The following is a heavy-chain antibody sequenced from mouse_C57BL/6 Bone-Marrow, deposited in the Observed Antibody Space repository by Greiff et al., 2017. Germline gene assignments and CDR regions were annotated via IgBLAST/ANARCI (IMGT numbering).Heavy chain of an antibody. Sequence: VQLQQSGAELVRPGSSVKMSCKTSGYTFTSYGINWVKQRPGQGLEWIGYIYIGNGYTEYNEKFKGKATLTSDTSSSTAYMQLSSLTSEDSAIYFCARGYRIYDGYYQYYFDYWGQGTTLTGSS. CDR2: IYIGNGYT. D-gene: IGHD2-3*01. J-gene: IGHJ2*01. CDR1: GYTFTSYG. V-gene: IGHV1-58*01. CDR3: ARGYRIYDGYYQYYFDY.